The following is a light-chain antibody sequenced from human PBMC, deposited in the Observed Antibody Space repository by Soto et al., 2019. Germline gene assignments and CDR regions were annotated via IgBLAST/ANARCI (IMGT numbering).Light chain of an antibody. V-gene: IGKV3-11*01. CDR3: QQRSNWPGT. J-gene: IGKJ1*01. CDR1: RSVSSY. CDR2: DAS. Sequence: ETLLTQSPATLSLSPGDSATLSFGATRSVSSYLAWYQQKPGQAPRLLIYDASSRPTDIPARFSGSGSGTDFTLTISSLEPEDFAVYYCQQRSNWPGTFGQGTKVDI.